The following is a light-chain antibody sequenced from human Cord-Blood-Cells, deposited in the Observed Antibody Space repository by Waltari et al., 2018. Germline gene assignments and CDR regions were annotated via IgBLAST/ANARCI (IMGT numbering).Light chain of an antibody. CDR1: NLGSKS. V-gene: IGLV3-21*03. J-gene: IGLJ2*01. CDR2: DDS. CDR3: QVWDSSSDHPV. Sequence: SYVLTQPPSVSVAPGKTARITCGGNNLGSKSVHWYQQKPGQAPVLVVYDDSDRPSGIPQRFSGSNSGNTATPTISRVEAGEEADYYCQVWDSSSDHPVFGGGTKLTVL.